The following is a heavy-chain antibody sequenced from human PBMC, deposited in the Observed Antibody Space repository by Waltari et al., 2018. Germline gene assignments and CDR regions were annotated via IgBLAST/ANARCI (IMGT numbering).Heavy chain of an antibody. D-gene: IGHD6-6*01. CDR3: ATSIAARLTNNYFDY. CDR1: GGTFSSYT. J-gene: IGHJ4*02. CDR2: ISPILGIA. Sequence: QVQLVQSGAEVKKPGSSVKVSCKASGGTFSSYTISWVRQAPGQGLEWMGRISPILGIANYAQKFQGRVTITADKSTSTAYMELSSLRSEDTAVYYCATSIAARLTNNYFDYWGQGTLVTVSS. V-gene: IGHV1-69*02.